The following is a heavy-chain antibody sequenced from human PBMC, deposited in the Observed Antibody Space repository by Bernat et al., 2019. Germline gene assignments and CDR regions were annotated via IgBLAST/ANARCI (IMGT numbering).Heavy chain of an antibody. V-gene: IGHV3-23*01. CDR3: AKWDSDCGRSSHLDY. D-gene: IGHD6-6*01. CDR2: ITGSGGST. Sequence: VQLLESGGGLVQPGGSLRLSCAASGFTFSTYGMSWVRQAPGKGLEWVSAITGSGGSTYYSDSVKGRFTISRDNSKNTLYLQMNSLRAEDTAVYYCAKWDSDCGRSSHLDYWGQGALVTVSS. J-gene: IGHJ4*02. CDR1: GFTFSTYG.